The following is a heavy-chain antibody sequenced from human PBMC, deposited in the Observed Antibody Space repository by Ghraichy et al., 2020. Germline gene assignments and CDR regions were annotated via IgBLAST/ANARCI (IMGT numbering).Heavy chain of an antibody. D-gene: IGHD3-3*01. CDR1: GFTFSSYS. CDR2: ISSSSSYI. V-gene: IGHV3-21*01. J-gene: IGHJ4*02. CDR3: ARGPVYYDFWSGYFDY. Sequence: LSLTCAASGFTFSSYSMNWVRQAPGKGLEWVSSISSSSSYIYYADSVKGRFTISRDNAKNSLYLQMNSLRAEDTAVYYCARGPVYYDFWSGYFDYWGQGTLVTVSS.